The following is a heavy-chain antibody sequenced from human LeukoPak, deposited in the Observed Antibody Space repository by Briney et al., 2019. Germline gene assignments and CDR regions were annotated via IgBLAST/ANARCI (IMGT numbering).Heavy chain of an antibody. CDR2: FFPIFGTA. V-gene: IGHV1-69*05. J-gene: IGHJ3*02. Sequence: SVKVSCKASGGTFTAIVSGGFGRPPEQGFGWWGGFFPIFGTANYAQKFQGRVTITTDESTSTAYMELSSLRSEDTAVYYCARMTRFTKGNYRSAFDIWGQGTMVTVSS. D-gene: IGHD1-7*01. CDR3: ARMTRFTKGNYRSAFDI. CDR1: GGTFTAIV.